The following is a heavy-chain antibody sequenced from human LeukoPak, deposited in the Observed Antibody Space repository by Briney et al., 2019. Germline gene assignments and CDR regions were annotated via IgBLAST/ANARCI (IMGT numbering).Heavy chain of an antibody. V-gene: IGHV3-23*01. CDR1: GFTFSSYA. Sequence: PGGSLRLSCAASGFTFSSYAMSWVRQAPGKGLEWVSGISGSGGSTYYADSVKGRFTISRDNSKNTLYLQMNSLRAEDTAVYYCATTTVVNAVGGYFDYWGQGTLVTVSS. D-gene: IGHD4-23*01. J-gene: IGHJ4*02. CDR2: ISGSGGST. CDR3: ATTTVVNAVGGYFDY.